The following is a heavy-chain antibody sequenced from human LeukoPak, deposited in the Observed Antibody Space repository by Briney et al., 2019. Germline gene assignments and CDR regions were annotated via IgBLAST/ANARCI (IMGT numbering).Heavy chain of an antibody. CDR1: GFTFDDYA. CDR3: AKVHLTYYYDSSGYGFQDY. CDR2: ISWNSGSI. V-gene: IGHV3-9*01. Sequence: PGGSLRLSCAASGFTFDDYAMHWVRQAPGRGLEWVSGISWNSGSIGYADSVKGRFTISRDNSKNTLYLQMNSLRAEDTAVYYCAKVHLTYYYDSSGYGFQDYWGQGALVTVSS. D-gene: IGHD3-22*01. J-gene: IGHJ4*02.